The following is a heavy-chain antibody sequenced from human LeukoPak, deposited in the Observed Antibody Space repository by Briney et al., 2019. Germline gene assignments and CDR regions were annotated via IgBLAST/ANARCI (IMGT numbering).Heavy chain of an antibody. CDR1: GFTFRSYV. CDR3: ARDAVDGKNSNYVWFDL. V-gene: IGHV3-23*01. J-gene: IGHJ2*01. D-gene: IGHD4-11*01. CDR2: ITGTGGGGIT. Sequence: GGSLRLSCTASGFTFRSYVMAWVRQAPGKGLEWVSSITGTGGGGITYYADSVKGRFTISRDNSENTLYLQMNSLRAQDTAVYYCARDAVDGKNSNYVWFDLWGRGTLVTVSS.